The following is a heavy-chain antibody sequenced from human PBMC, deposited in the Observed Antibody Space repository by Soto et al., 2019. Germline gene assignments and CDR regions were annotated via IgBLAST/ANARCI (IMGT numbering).Heavy chain of an antibody. CDR3: ARVKNGWYFDY. D-gene: IGHD2-15*01. J-gene: IGHJ4*02. CDR1: GGSISSYY. CDR2: IYYSGST. V-gene: IGHV4-59*01. Sequence: XXTLSLPCTVSGGSISSYYWRWIRQPPGKGLEWIGYIYYSGSTNYNPSLKSRVTISVDTSKNQFSLKLSSVTAADTAVYYCARVKNGWYFDYWGQGTLVTVSS.